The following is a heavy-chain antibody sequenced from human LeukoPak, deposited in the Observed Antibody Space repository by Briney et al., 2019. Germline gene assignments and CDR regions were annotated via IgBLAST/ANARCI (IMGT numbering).Heavy chain of an antibody. CDR2: MHPNSGNT. J-gene: IGHJ5*02. CDR1: GYTFTSYD. Sequence: ASVKVFCKASGYTFTSYDINWVRQATGQGLEWMGWMHPNSGNTGYAQKFQGRVTMTRNTSISTAYMELSSLRSEDTAVYYCARGRRRVVPAAMRRGGYNWFDPWGQGTLVTVSS. CDR3: ARGRRRVVPAAMRRGGYNWFDP. V-gene: IGHV1-8*01. D-gene: IGHD2-2*01.